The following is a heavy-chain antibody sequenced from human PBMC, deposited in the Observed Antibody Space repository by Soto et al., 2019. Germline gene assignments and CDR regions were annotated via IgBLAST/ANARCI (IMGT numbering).Heavy chain of an antibody. CDR2: IYHSGST. CDR1: GGSISSGGYS. Sequence: PSETLSLTCAVSGGSISSGGYSWSWIRQTPGKGLEWIGYIYHSGSTYYNPSLKSRVTISVDRSKNQFSLKLSSVTAADTAVYYCARDSGITIFGVVIKLYYWGQGTLVTVSS. D-gene: IGHD3-3*01. V-gene: IGHV4-30-2*01. J-gene: IGHJ4*02. CDR3: ARDSGITIFGVVIKLYY.